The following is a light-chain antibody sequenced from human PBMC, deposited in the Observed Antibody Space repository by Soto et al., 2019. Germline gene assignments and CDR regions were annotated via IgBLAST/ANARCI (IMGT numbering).Light chain of an antibody. J-gene: IGKJ1*01. CDR2: GAS. CDR3: QQYNNWPKT. CDR1: QSVSNS. Sequence: EFVMTQSPSTLSVSPGERATLSCRASQSVSNSLAWYQQKPGQVPRLLIYGASTRAAGIPARFSGSGSGTEFTLTISSLQSEDFAVYYCQQYNNWPKTFGQGTKVDIK. V-gene: IGKV3-15*01.